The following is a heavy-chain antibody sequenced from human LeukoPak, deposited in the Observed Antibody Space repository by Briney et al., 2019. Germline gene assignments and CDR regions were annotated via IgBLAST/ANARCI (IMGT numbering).Heavy chain of an antibody. CDR3: EAAPFGYNSSGYDYQSY. J-gene: IGHJ4*02. V-gene: IGHV1-69*10. CDR2: IISRLDIT. CDR1: GGTFNSYA. D-gene: IGHD3-22*01. Sequence: SVTVSCTASGGTFNSYACNWVRQAPGEGLEWMGRIISRLDITNYAQNFQGRVTISTDKSTSTAYMELSRLTSEDMAVYYCEAAPFGYNSSGYDYQSYWGQGTLVTVSS.